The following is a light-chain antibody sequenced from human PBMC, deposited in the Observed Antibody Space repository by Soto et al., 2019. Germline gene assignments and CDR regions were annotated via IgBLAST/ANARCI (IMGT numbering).Light chain of an antibody. CDR3: QQYSSSQGWT. CDR2: NAS. J-gene: IGKJ1*01. V-gene: IGKV3-20*01. Sequence: EIVMTQSPATLSVSPGARATLSCRASQSVGSDLVWYQQKPGQAPRLLIYNASNRTTGIPDRFSGSGSGTDFTLTINRLEPADFAVYFCQQYSSSQGWTFGQGTKVDI. CDR1: QSVGSD.